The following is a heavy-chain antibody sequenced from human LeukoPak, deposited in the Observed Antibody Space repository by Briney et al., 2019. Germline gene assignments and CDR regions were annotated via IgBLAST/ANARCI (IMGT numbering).Heavy chain of an antibody. J-gene: IGHJ1*01. CDR3: ASNTRYCSGGNCYSGILGYFRH. CDR2: ISGSGIST. V-gene: IGHV3-23*01. Sequence: GGSLRLSCAASGFTFSSYAMSWVRQAPGKGLEWVSDISGSGISTYYADSVKGRFTISRDNSKNTLYLQMNSLRAEDTAVYYCASNTRYCSGGNCYSGILGYFRHWGQGTLVTVSS. D-gene: IGHD2-15*01. CDR1: GFTFSSYA.